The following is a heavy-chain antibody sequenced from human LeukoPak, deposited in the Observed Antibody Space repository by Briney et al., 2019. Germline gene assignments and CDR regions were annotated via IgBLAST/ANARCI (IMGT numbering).Heavy chain of an antibody. J-gene: IGHJ6*02. V-gene: IGHV1-46*01. CDR3: AREVGAARPYYYYGMDV. CDR2: INPSGGST. CDR1: GYTFTSYG. D-gene: IGHD6-6*01. Sequence: ASVKVSCKPSGYTFTSYGISWVRQAPGQGLEWMGIINPSGGSTSYAQKFQGRVTMTRDTSTSTVYMELSSLRSEDTAVYYCAREVGAARPYYYYGMDVWGQGTTVTVSS.